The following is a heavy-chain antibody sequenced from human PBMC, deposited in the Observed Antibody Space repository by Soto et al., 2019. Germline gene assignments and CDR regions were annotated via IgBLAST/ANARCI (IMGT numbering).Heavy chain of an antibody. D-gene: IGHD3-9*01. CDR2: IWYDGSNK. Sequence: GESLRLSCAASGFIFSSYGLHWVRQAPGKGLEWVAVIWYDGSNKYYADSVKGRFTISRDNSKNTLYLQMNSLRAEDTAVDYCARFHSLTYSHDYWGQGTLVTVSS. V-gene: IGHV3-33*01. J-gene: IGHJ4*02. CDR3: ARFHSLTYSHDY. CDR1: GFIFSSYG.